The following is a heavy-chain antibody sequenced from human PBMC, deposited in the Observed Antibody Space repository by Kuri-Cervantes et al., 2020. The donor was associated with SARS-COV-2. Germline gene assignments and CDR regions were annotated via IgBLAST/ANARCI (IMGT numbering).Heavy chain of an antibody. Sequence: GESLKISCAASGFPFTDAWMNWVRQAPGKGLEWVSSISSSSSYIYYADSVKGRFTISRDNAKNSLYLQMNSLRAEDTAVYYCARWEGATPRDAFDIWGQGTMVTVSS. CDR2: ISSSSSYI. CDR1: GFPFTDAW. D-gene: IGHD1-26*01. CDR3: ARWEGATPRDAFDI. J-gene: IGHJ3*02. V-gene: IGHV3-21*01.